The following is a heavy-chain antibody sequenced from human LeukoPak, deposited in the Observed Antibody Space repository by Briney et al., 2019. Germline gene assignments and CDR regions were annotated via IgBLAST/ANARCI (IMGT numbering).Heavy chain of an antibody. CDR1: GFTFSSYG. Sequence: GGSLRLSCAASGFTFSSYGMHWVRQAPGKGLEWVAFIRYDGSNKYYADSVKGRFTISRDNSKNTLYLQMNSLRAEDTAVYYCASWAARYFQHWGQGTLVTVSS. D-gene: IGHD6-6*01. CDR3: ASWAARYFQH. CDR2: IRYDGSNK. J-gene: IGHJ1*01. V-gene: IGHV3-30*02.